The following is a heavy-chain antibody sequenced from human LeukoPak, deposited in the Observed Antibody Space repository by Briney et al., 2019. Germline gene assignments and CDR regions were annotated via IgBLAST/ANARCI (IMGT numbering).Heavy chain of an antibody. D-gene: IGHD6-13*01. CDR1: GGSFSGYY. CDR2: INHSGST. V-gene: IGHV4-34*01. J-gene: IGHJ6*02. CDR3: ARGPGYNRIAAASRVGKGPMGGGSYGMDV. Sequence: PSETLSLTCAVYGGSFSGYYWSWIRQPPGKGLEWIGEINHSGSTNYNPSPKSRVTISVDTSKNQFSLKLSSVTAADTAVYYCARGPGYNRIAAASRVGKGPMGGGSYGMDVWGQGTTVTVSS.